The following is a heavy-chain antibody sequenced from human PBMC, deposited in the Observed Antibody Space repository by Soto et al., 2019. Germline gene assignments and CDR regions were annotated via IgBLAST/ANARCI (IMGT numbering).Heavy chain of an antibody. V-gene: IGHV4-34*01. CDR1: GGSFSGYY. CDR2: INHSGST. J-gene: IGHJ4*02. D-gene: IGHD3-3*01. Sequence: PSETLSLTCAVYGGSFSGYYWSWIRQPPGKGLEWIGEINHSGSTNYNPSLKSRVTISVDTSKNQFSLKLSSVTAADTAVYYCARATALLEVYWGQGTLVTVSS. CDR3: ARATALLEVY.